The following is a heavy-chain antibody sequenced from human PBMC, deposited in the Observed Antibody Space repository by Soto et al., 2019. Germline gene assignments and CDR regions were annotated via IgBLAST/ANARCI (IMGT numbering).Heavy chain of an antibody. CDR1: GFTFSNTW. V-gene: IGHV3-15*01. Sequence: EVQLVESGGGLVEPGGSLRLSCAASGFTFSNTWMSWVRQAPGKGLEWVGRIKSKTDGETTDYVAPVKGRFTLSRDDSKNTLYLQMSSLKTEDSAVYYCTTVSDSSAWMDGWGQGTLVTVSS. CDR2: IKSKTDGETT. D-gene: IGHD6-25*01. CDR3: TTVSDSSAWMDG. J-gene: IGHJ4*02.